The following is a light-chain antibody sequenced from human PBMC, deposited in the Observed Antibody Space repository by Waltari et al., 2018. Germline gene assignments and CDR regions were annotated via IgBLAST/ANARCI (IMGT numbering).Light chain of an antibody. J-gene: IGKJ1*01. V-gene: IGKV3-20*01. Sequence: EIVLPQSPGTLALSPGERATLSCRASQSIGKYLVWYQQKPGQAPRLLIYAASSSPTGVPDRFSGSGSGTDVSLTISRLEPEDFAVYYCQNHERLPATFGQGTKVEIK. CDR1: QSIGKY. CDR2: AAS. CDR3: QNHERLPAT.